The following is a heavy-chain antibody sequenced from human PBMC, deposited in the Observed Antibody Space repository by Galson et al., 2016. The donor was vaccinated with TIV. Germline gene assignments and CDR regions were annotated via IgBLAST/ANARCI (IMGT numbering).Heavy chain of an antibody. V-gene: IGHV3-30*04. Sequence: SLRLSCAASGFTFSSYSIHWVRQAPGKGLEWVAVISSDGNNEYYAGSVKGRFTISRDNSENTLYLRMNNLRPEATAVYYCVREGPDGYNPYFDYWGQGTLVTVSS. D-gene: IGHD5-24*01. CDR2: ISSDGNNE. CDR1: GFTFSSYS. J-gene: IGHJ4*02. CDR3: VREGPDGYNPYFDY.